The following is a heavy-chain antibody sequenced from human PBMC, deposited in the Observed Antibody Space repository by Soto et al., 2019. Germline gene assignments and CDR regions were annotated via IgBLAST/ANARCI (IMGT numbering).Heavy chain of an antibody. D-gene: IGHD1-26*01. CDR3: AKGKGWYSGSYGPFDY. CDR2: ISGSGGST. V-gene: IGHV3-23*01. CDR1: GFTFSSYA. Sequence: LRLSCAASGFTFSSYAMSWVRQAPGKGLEWVSAISGSGGSTYYADSVKGRFTISRDNSKNTLYLQMNSLRAEDTAVYYCAKGKGWYSGSYGPFDYWGQGTLVTVS. J-gene: IGHJ4*02.